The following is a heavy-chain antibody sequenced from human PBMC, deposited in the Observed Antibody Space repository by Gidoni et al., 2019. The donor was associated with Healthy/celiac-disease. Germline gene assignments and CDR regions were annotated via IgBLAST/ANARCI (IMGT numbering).Heavy chain of an antibody. D-gene: IGHD6-6*01. Sequence: EVQLLESGGGLVQPGGSLRLSCAASGFTFSSYALRWVRQAPGKGLEWVSAISGSGGSTYYADSVKGRFTISRDNSKNTLYLQMNSLRAEDTAVYYCAKVLFGSSSIYYYYGMDVWGQGTTVTVSS. CDR2: ISGSGGST. J-gene: IGHJ6*02. CDR1: GFTFSSYA. CDR3: AKVLFGSSSIYYYYGMDV. V-gene: IGHV3-23*01.